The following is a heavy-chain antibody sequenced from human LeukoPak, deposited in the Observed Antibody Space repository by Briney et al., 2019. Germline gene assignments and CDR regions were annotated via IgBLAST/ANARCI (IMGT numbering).Heavy chain of an antibody. V-gene: IGHV4-34*01. J-gene: IGHJ4*02. CDR3: ARGQTPRGYSYGYPYFDY. CDR2: INHSGST. Sequence: SETLSLTCAVYGGSFSGYYWSWIRQPPGKGLEWIGEINHSGSTNYNPSLKSRVTISVDTSKNQFSLKLSSVTAADTPVYYCARGQTPRGYSYGYPYFDYWGQGTLVTVSS. D-gene: IGHD5-18*01. CDR1: GGSFSGYY.